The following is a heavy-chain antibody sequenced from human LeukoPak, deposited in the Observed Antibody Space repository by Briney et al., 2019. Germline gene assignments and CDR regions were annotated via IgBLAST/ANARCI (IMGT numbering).Heavy chain of an antibody. CDR1: GFTFSSYA. D-gene: IGHD7-27*01. CDR3: AKGGASSPITGEFDY. Sequence: GGSLRLSCAASGFTFSSYAMHWVRQAPGKGLEWVAVMSYDGSNKYYADSVKGRFTISRDNSKNTLYLQMNSLRAEDTAVYYCAKGGASSPITGEFDYWGQGTLVTVSS. J-gene: IGHJ4*02. V-gene: IGHV3-30-3*01. CDR2: MSYDGSNK.